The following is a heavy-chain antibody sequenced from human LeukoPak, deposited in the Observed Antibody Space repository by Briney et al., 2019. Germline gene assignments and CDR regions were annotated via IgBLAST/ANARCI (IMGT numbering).Heavy chain of an antibody. J-gene: IGHJ3*02. CDR3: AKDIRYSGSPRAFDI. CDR2: ISGSGGST. V-gene: IGHV3-23*01. Sequence: GGSLRLSCAASGFTFSSYAMSWVRQAPGKGLEWVSAISGSGGSTYYADSVKGRFTISRDNSKNTLYLQMNSLRAEDTDVYYCAKDIRYSGSPRAFDIWGRGTMVTVSS. CDR1: GFTFSSYA. D-gene: IGHD1-26*01.